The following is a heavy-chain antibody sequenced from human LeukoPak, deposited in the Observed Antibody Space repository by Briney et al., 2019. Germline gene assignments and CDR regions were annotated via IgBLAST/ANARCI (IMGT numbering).Heavy chain of an antibody. Sequence: APVKVSCKVSGYTLTELSMHWVRQAPGKGLEWMGGFDPEDGETIYAQKFQGRVTITADESTSTAYMELSSLRSEDTAVYYCARSSRSTLTDDAFDIWGQGTMVTVSS. CDR2: FDPEDGET. CDR1: GYTLTELS. V-gene: IGHV1-24*01. D-gene: IGHD4/OR15-4a*01. J-gene: IGHJ3*02. CDR3: ARSSRSTLTDDAFDI.